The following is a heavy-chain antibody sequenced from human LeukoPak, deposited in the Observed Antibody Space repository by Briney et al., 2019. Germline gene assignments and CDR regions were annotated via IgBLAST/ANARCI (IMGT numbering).Heavy chain of an antibody. Sequence: PSETLSLTCTVSGGSISSNIYYWAWIRQPPGKGLEWIGSIFYTGNTYYNPSLQSRVTVSVDTSQNQFSLKLSSVTAADTAVYYCARGTTIFGVVPTWFDPWGQGTLVTVSS. D-gene: IGHD3-3*01. CDR3: ARGTTIFGVVPTWFDP. J-gene: IGHJ5*02. CDR1: GGSISSNIYY. V-gene: IGHV4-39*07. CDR2: IFYTGNT.